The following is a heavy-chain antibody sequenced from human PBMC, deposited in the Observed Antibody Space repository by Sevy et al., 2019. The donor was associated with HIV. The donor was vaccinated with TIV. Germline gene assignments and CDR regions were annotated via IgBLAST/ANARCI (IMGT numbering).Heavy chain of an antibody. CDR3: ARVRFMQGAVDDAFDI. CDR1: GFTFSTYW. Sequence: GGSLRLSCAASGFTFSTYWMHWVRQGPGKGLVWVSRIKSDGSGTSYADSVKGRFTISRDNAKNTLYLQMNSLRAEDTAVYFCARVRFMQGAVDDAFDIWGQGTMVTVSS. J-gene: IGHJ3*02. V-gene: IGHV3-74*01. CDR2: IKSDGSGT. D-gene: IGHD1-26*01.